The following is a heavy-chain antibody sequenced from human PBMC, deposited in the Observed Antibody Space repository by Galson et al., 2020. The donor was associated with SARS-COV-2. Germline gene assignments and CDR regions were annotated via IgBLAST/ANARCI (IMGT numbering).Heavy chain of an antibody. CDR3: ARDVSVRRSGKEDY. CDR2: ISSSSSTI. Sequence: GESLKISCAASGFTFSSYSMNWVRQAPGKGLEWVSYISSSSSTIYYADSVKGRFTISRDNAKNSLYLQMNSLRDEDTAVYYCARDVSVRRSGKEDYWGQGTLVTVSS. J-gene: IGHJ4*02. V-gene: IGHV3-48*02. CDR1: GFTFSSYS.